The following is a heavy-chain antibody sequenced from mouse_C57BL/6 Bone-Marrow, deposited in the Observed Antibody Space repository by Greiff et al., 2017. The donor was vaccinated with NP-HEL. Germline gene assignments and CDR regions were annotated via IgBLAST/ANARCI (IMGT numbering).Heavy chain of an antibody. V-gene: IGHV1-81*01. D-gene: IGHD1-1*01. CDR1: GYTFTSYG. Sequence: QVQLQQSGAELARPGASVKLSCKASGYTFTSYGISWVKQRTGQGLEWIGEIYPRSGNTYYNEKFKGKATLTADKSSSTAYMELRSLTSEDSAVYFCARGEDYGSSHWYFDVWGTGTTVTVSA. CDR3: ARGEDYGSSHWYFDV. J-gene: IGHJ1*03. CDR2: IYPRSGNT.